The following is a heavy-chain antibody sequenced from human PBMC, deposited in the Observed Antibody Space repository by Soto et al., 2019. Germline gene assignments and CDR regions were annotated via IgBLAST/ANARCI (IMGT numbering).Heavy chain of an antibody. J-gene: IGHJ6*02. CDR3: ARQNSGWYHPLYYSYGMDV. V-gene: IGHV5-10-1*01. CDR2: IDPSDSYT. D-gene: IGHD6-19*01. CDR1: GYSFTSYW. Sequence: ESLRISCKGSGYSFTSYWISWVRQMPGKGLEWMGRIDPSDSYTNYSPSFQGHVTISADKSISTAYLQWSSLKASDTAMYYCARQNSGWYHPLYYSYGMDVWGQGTTVT.